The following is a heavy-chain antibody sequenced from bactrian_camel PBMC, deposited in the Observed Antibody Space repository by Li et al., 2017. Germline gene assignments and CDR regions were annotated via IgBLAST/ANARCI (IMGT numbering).Heavy chain of an antibody. CDR1: GLTFDDSD. Sequence: HVQLVESGGGSVHTGGSLRLSCTASGLTFDDSDMGWFRQAPGKECEMVSTISSDGSTDYADSVKGRFTISRDNAKNTVDLQMISLKPEDTAVYYCVADGFRYWGRGTQVTVS. CDR2: TISSDGST. CDR3: VADGFRY. V-gene: IGHV3S63*01. J-gene: IGHJ6*01. D-gene: IGHD7*01.